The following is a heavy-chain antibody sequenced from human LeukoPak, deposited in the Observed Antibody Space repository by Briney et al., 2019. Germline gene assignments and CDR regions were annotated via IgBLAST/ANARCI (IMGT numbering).Heavy chain of an antibody. V-gene: IGHV4-59*08. CDR1: GVSMSSSS. CDR3: ARLRYYDLNWYFDL. CDR2: TYHTGTT. J-gene: IGHJ2*01. Sequence: PSETLSLTCTVSGVSMSSSSWSGIRQTPGKVLEWIGYTYHTGTTSYNPSLKSRVTISVDTSKSQFSLNLSSVTAADTAVYYCARLRYYDLNWYFDLWGRGTLVTVSS. D-gene: IGHD3-22*01.